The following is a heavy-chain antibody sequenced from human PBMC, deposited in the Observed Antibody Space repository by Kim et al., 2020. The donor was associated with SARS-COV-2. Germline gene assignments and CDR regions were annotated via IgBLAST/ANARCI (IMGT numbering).Heavy chain of an antibody. CDR3: ARLYELYQLLSSWYFDL. D-gene: IGHD2-2*01. V-gene: IGHV3-7*01. CDR2: IKQDGSEK. CDR1: GFTFSSYW. J-gene: IGHJ2*01. Sequence: GGSLRLSCAASGFTFSSYWMSWVRQAPGKGLEWVANIKQDGSEKYYVDSVKGRFTISRDNAKNSLYLQMNSLRAEDTAVYYCARLYELYQLLSSWYFDLWGRGTLVTVSS.